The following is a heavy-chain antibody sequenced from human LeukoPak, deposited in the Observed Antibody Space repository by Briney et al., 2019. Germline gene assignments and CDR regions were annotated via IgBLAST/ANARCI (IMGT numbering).Heavy chain of an antibody. V-gene: IGHV4-30-4*08. CDR1: GGSISSGDYY. J-gene: IGHJ3*02. Sequence: SETLSLTCTVSGGSISSGDYYWSWIRQPPGKGLEWIGYIYYSGSTYYNPSLKSRVTISVDTSKNQFSLKLSSVTAADTAVYYCARDHDSSGYYPSAFDIWGRGTMVTVSS. CDR3: ARDHDSSGYYPSAFDI. CDR2: IYYSGST. D-gene: IGHD3-22*01.